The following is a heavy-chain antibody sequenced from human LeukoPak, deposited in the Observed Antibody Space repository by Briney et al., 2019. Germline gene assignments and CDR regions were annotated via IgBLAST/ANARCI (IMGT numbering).Heavy chain of an antibody. Sequence: GGSLRLSCVASGFTLNTYGMHWVRQAPGKGLEWVAFIRFDGSNKYYADSVKGRFTISRDNSKNTLYLQMKSLRPEDTAVHFCARGDGYCSSASCSGNWGQGTLVTVSS. CDR3: ARGDGYCSSASCSGN. V-gene: IGHV3-30*02. J-gene: IGHJ4*02. CDR1: GFTLNTYG. CDR2: IRFDGSNK. D-gene: IGHD2-2*03.